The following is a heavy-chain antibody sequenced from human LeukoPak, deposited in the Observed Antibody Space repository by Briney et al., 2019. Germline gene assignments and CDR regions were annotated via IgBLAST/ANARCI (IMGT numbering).Heavy chain of an antibody. V-gene: IGHV3-23*01. D-gene: IGHD3-9*01. CDR3: AKWGDYDVLTGYYVPDY. CDR2: ILGSGGST. Sequence: PGGSLRVSCAASGFTFSNYAMSGVRQAPGKGLEWVSAILGSGGSTYYADSVKGRFTVSRDNSKSTLYLQMNSLRAEDTALYYCAKWGDYDVLTGYYVPDYWGQGTLVTVSS. CDR1: GFTFSNYA. J-gene: IGHJ4*02.